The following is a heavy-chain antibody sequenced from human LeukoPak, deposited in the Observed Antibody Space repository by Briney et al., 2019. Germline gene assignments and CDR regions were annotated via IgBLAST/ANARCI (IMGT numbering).Heavy chain of an antibody. CDR1: GGSISSSSYY. J-gene: IGHJ4*02. CDR3: ARLGGSYYPFDY. V-gene: IGHV4-39*01. D-gene: IGHD1-26*01. CDR2: IYYSGST. Sequence: SETLSLTCTVSGGSISSSSYYWGWIRQPPGKGLEWIGSIYYSGSTYYNPSLKSRVTISVDTSKNQFSLKLSSVTAADTAVYYCARLGGSYYPFDYWGQGTLVTVSS.